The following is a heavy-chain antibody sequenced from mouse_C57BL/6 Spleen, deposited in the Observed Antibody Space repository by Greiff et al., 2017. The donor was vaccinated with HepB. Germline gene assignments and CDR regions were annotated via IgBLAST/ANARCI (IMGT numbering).Heavy chain of an antibody. D-gene: IGHD1-1*01. V-gene: IGHV1-50*01. Sequence: QVQLKQPGAELVKPGASVKLSCKASGYTFTSYWMQWVKQRPGQGLEWIGEIDPSDSYTNYNQKFKGKATLTVDTSSSTAYMQLSSLTSEDSAVYYCARTGSSYGYFDVWGTGTTVTVSS. CDR1: GYTFTSYW. J-gene: IGHJ1*03. CDR3: ARTGSSYGYFDV. CDR2: IDPSDSYT.